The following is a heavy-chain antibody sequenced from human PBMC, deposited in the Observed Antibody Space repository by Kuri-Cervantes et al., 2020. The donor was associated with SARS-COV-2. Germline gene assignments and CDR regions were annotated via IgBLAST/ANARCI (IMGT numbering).Heavy chain of an antibody. J-gene: IGHJ3*02. CDR2: ISGSGGST. V-gene: IGHV3-23*01. CDR3: ARALSDFWSGYSHAFDI. Sequence: GGSLRLSCAASGFTFSSYAMSWVRQAPGKGLEWVSAISGSGGSTYYAGSVKGRFTISRDNSKNTVYLQMNSLRADDTAVYYCARALSDFWSGYSHAFDIWGQGTMVTVSS. CDR1: GFTFSSYA. D-gene: IGHD3-3*01.